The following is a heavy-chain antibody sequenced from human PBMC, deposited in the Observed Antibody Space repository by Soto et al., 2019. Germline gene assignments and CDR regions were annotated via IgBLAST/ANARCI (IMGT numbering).Heavy chain of an antibody. Sequence: ASVKVSCKVSGYTLTELSMHWVRQAPGKGLEWMGGFDPEDGETIYAQKFQGRVTMTEDTSTDTAYMELSSLRSEDTAVYYCATAYCSSTSCYKVPYFQHWGQGTLVTVSS. CDR2: FDPEDGET. CDR1: GYTLTELS. D-gene: IGHD2-2*02. V-gene: IGHV1-24*01. J-gene: IGHJ1*01. CDR3: ATAYCSSTSCYKVPYFQH.